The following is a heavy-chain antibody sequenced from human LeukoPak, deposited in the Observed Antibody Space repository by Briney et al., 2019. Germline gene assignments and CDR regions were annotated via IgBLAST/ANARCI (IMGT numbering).Heavy chain of an antibody. CDR1: GYTFSSCG. Sequence: ASVKVSCKASGYTFSSCGINWVRQAPGQGLEWMGWISPLSGNTDYAQNFQGRVTMTTDTSSSTAYMELRSLRSDDTAIYYCARDYLAAPAYWGQGTLVTVSS. CDR3: ARDYLAAPAY. V-gene: IGHV1-18*01. D-gene: IGHD6-6*01. J-gene: IGHJ4*02. CDR2: ISPLSGNT.